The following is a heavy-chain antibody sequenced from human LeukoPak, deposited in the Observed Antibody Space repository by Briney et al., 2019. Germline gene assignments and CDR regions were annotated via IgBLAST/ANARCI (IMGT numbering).Heavy chain of an antibody. CDR2: IRSSSSYI. CDR3: ASGSAFDI. Sequence: GRSLRLSCAASGFTFSSDSMTWVRQAPGKGLEWVSSIRSSSSYIYYADSVKGRLSISRDNAKNSLYLQMNSLRAEDTAVYYCASGSAFDIWGQGTMVTVSS. J-gene: IGHJ3*02. V-gene: IGHV3-21*01. CDR1: GFTFSSDS.